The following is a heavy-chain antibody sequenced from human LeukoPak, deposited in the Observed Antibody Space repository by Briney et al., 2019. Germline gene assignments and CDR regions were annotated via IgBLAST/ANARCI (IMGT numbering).Heavy chain of an antibody. V-gene: IGHV4-34*01. CDR1: GGSFSGYY. CDR2: INHSGST. CDR3: ARPLDGDDAFDI. Sequence: SETLSLTCAVYGGSFSGYYWSWIRQPPGKGLEWIGEINHSGSTNYNPSLKSRVTISVDTSKNQFSLKLSSVTAADTAVYYCARPLDGDDAFDIWGQGTMVTVSS. D-gene: IGHD1-1*01. J-gene: IGHJ3*02.